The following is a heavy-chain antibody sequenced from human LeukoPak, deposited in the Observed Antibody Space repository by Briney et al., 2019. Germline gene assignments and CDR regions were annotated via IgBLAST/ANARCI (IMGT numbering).Heavy chain of an antibody. CDR1: AFIFSGHW. CDR3: AKGVQELRGYFDY. Sequence: PGGSLRLSCEGSAFIFSGHWMNWVRQTPGKGLEWVASIKEDGSERQYVDSVKGRFSISRDNTKGSLFLQLNSLRAEDTAVYYCAKGVQELRGYFDYWGQGTLVTVSS. J-gene: IGHJ4*02. V-gene: IGHV3-7*03. D-gene: IGHD1-26*01. CDR2: IKEDGSER.